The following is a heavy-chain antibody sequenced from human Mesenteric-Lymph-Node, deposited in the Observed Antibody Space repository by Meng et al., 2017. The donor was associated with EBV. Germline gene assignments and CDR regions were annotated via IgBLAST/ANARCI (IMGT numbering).Heavy chain of an antibody. V-gene: IGHV4-34*10. CDR1: VGTFSDWS. J-gene: IGHJ5*02. D-gene: IGHD3-10*01. Sequence: QVQLQESGPGLVKPSETLSLTCTVYVGTFSDWSWSWFRQTPEKGLEWIGQIYHSGITYYNPSLADRITISVDKSKNILSLNLTSVTAADTAVYFCASRHGSGSYVGFDPWGQGTLVTVSS. CDR2: IYHSGIT. CDR3: ASRHGSGSYVGFDP.